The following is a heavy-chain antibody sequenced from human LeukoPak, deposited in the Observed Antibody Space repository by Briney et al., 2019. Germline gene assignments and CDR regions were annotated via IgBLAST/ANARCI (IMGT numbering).Heavy chain of an antibody. V-gene: IGHV3-30*02. J-gene: IGHJ1*01. CDR1: GFTFSSYG. Sequence: GGSLRLSCAASGFTFSSYGMHWVRQAPGKGLEWVAFIRYDGSNKYYADSVKGRFTISRDNSKNTLYLQMNSLRAEDTAVYYCAKGTGGIAAALWFQHWGQGTLVTVSS. D-gene: IGHD6-13*01. CDR2: IRYDGSNK. CDR3: AKGTGGIAAALWFQH.